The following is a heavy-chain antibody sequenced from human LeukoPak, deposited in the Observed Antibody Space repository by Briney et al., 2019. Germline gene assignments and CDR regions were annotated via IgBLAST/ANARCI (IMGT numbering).Heavy chain of an antibody. CDR2: ICGSGGFT. CDR1: GFTFSSYG. Sequence: GGSLRLSCAASGFTFSSYGMSWVRQAPGKGLEWVSAICGSGGFTYYADSVKGRFTISRDNSKNTLYMQMNSLRAADTAVYYCAKDRFGCSSTSCYSLDYWGQGTLVTVSS. CDR3: AKDRFGCSSTSCYSLDY. J-gene: IGHJ4*02. D-gene: IGHD2-2*01. V-gene: IGHV3-23*01.